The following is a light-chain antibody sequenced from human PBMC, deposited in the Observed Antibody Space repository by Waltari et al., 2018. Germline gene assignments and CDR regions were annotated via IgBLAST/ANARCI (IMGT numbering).Light chain of an antibody. CDR3: QQYNNWPFP. Sequence: EIVMTHSPATLSVSPGERATLSCRASQSVSSNLAWYQQKPGQPPRLLIYGASTRATGIPARFSGSGSGTEFTLTISSLQSEDFAFYYCQQYNNWPFPFGPGTKVDIK. V-gene: IGKV3-15*01. J-gene: IGKJ3*01. CDR2: GAS. CDR1: QSVSSN.